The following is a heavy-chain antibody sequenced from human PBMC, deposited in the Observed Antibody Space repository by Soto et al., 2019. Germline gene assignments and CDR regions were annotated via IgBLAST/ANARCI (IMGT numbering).Heavy chain of an antibody. CDR3: AREANWNDVDGVQGYYYYGMDV. Sequence: QVQLVQSGAEVKKPGSSVKVSCKDSGGTFSSYAISWVRQAPGQGLEWMGGIIPIFGTANYAQKFQGRVTITADESTSTAYMELSSLRSEDTAVYYCAREANWNDVDGVQGYYYYGMDVWGQGTTVTVSS. V-gene: IGHV1-69*01. D-gene: IGHD1-1*01. CDR2: IIPIFGTA. J-gene: IGHJ6*02. CDR1: GGTFSSYA.